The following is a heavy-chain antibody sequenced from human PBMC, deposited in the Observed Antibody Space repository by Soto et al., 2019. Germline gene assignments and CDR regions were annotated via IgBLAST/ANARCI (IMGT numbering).Heavy chain of an antibody. D-gene: IGHD2-21*02. CDR1: GYTFTCYG. CDR3: ARDALTYCGGDCYSDY. CDR2: ISAYNGNT. J-gene: IGHJ4*02. V-gene: IGHV1-18*04. Sequence: ASVKVSCKASGYTFTCYGISWVRQAPGQGLEWMGWISAYNGNTNYAQKLQGRVTMTTDTSTSTAYMELRSLRSDDTAVYYCARDALTYCGGDCYSDYWGQGTLVTVSS.